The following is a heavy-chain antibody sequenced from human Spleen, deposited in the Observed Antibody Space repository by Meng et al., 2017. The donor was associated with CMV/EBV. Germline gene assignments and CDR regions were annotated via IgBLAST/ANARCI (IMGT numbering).Heavy chain of an antibody. J-gene: IGHJ5*02. CDR3: ARNYYGSGGHNYLNWFDP. Sequence: YTFTSNGISGVRQAPGQGIEWMGWISTYKGNINYAQKLQGRVTMTTDTSTRTAYMELSSLRSDDTAVYYCARNYYGSGGHNYLNWFDPWGQGTLVTVSS. V-gene: IGHV1-18*01. CDR2: ISTYKGNI. D-gene: IGHD3-10*01. CDR1: YTFTSNG.